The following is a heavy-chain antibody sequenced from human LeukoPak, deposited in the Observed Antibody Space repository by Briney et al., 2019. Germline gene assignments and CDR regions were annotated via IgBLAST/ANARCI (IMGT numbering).Heavy chain of an antibody. CDR1: GLIVSNND. CDR3: ASLKFYGNMDV. V-gene: IGHV3-53*01. CDR2: IYSGGST. Sequence: PGGSLRLSCAASGLIVSNNDMNWARQAPGKGLEWVSLIYSGGSTYYADSVKGRFTISRDNSKNTLYLQMNTLRAEDTAMYYCASLKFYGNMDVWGTGTSVTVSS. J-gene: IGHJ6*03. D-gene: IGHD4-17*01.